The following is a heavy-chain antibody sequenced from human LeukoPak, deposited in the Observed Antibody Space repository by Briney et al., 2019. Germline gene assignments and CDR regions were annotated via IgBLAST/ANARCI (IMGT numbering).Heavy chain of an antibody. J-gene: IGHJ4*02. CDR3: AKVSPRYFDSSGYHFFDY. Sequence: PGGSLRLSCAASGFTFSSYGMSWVRQAPGKGLEWVSAISGSGGSTYYAESVKGRFTVSRDNYKNTLYLQMNTLRAEDTAVFYCAKVSPRYFDSSGYHFFDYWGQGTLVTVSS. CDR2: ISGSGGST. V-gene: IGHV3-23*01. D-gene: IGHD3-22*01. CDR1: GFTFSSYG.